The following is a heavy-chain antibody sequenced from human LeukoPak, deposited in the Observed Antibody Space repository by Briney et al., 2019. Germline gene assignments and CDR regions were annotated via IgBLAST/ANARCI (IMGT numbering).Heavy chain of an antibody. D-gene: IGHD3-10*01. CDR3: TTLPTYYYGSGSYYKKTPRY. J-gene: IGHJ4*02. Sequence: GGSLRLSCAASGFTFSNAWMSWVRQAPGKGLEWVGRIKSKTDGGTTDYAAPVKGRFTISRDDSKNTLYLQMNSLKTEDTAVYYCTTLPTYYYGSGSYYKKTPRYWGQGTLVTVSS. CDR2: IKSKTDGGTT. V-gene: IGHV3-15*01. CDR1: GFTFSNAW.